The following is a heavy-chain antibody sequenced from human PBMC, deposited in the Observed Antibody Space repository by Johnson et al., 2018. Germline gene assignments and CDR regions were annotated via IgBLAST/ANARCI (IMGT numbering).Heavy chain of an antibody. Sequence: VQLVESGAEVKKPGASVKVACKASGYSFTSYHINWGRQAPGHGLEWTGWMKPNNGGTGYTQKVQGRVTRNRDTFMSAAYMEVSSLRSEDTAGYDCASRGPDYYYQAWGQGTLVTVSS. CDR2: MKPNNGGT. CDR1: GYSFTSYH. D-gene: IGHD3-10*01. J-gene: IGHJ5*02. V-gene: IGHV1-8*01. CDR3: ASRGPDYYYQA.